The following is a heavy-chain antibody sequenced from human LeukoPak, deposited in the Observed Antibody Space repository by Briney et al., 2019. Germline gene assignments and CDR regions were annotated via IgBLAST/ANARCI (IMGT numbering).Heavy chain of an antibody. V-gene: IGHV3-23*01. D-gene: IGHD1-26*01. Sequence: GSLRLSCAASGFTFSSYAMSWVRQAPGKGLEWVSAISGSGGSTYYADSVKGRFTISRDNSKNTLYLQMNSLRAEDTAVYYCVKDRGGSPFYGMDVWGQGTTVTVSS. J-gene: IGHJ6*02. CDR2: ISGSGGST. CDR3: VKDRGGSPFYGMDV. CDR1: GFTFSSYA.